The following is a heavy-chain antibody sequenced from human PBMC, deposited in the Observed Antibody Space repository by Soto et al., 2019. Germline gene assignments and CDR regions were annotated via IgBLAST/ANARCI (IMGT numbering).Heavy chain of an antibody. CDR3: ARDRGRDIVVVPAALDY. D-gene: IGHD2-2*01. CDR2: IIPILGIA. V-gene: IGHV1-69*08. CDR1: GGTFSSYT. Sequence: QVQLVQSGAEVKKPGSSVKVSCKASGGTFSSYTISWVRQAPGQGLEWMGRIIPILGIANYAQKFQGRVTITADKSTSTAYMELSSLRSEDTAVYYSARDRGRDIVVVPAALDYWGQGTLVTVSS. J-gene: IGHJ4*02.